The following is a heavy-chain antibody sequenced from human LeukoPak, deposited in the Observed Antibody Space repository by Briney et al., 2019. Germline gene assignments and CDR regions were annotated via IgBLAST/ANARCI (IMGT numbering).Heavy chain of an antibody. D-gene: IGHD5/OR15-5a*01. J-gene: IGHJ5*02. Sequence: SETLSLTCNASGGSISSNTYFWGWIRRPPGKGLEWIGSIRYSGSTYYNPSLKSRVTISVDTSKNQFSLNLSSLTAADTAVYYCATSDTVSTYNWFDPWGQGTLVTVS. V-gene: IGHV4-39*01. CDR3: ATSDTVSTYNWFDP. CDR2: IRYSGST. CDR1: GGSISSNTYF.